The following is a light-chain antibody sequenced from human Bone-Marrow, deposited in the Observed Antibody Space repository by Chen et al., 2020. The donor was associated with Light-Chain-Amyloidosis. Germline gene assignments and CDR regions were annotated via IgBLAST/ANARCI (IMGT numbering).Light chain of an antibody. Sequence: QSALTQPASVSGSPGQSITISCTGTSSDVGGGNHVSWYQQHPDKAPKLMIYEVTNRPSWVPDRFSGSKSDNTAYLTISGLQTEDEADYFCSSYTITNTLVFGGGTRVTVL. CDR2: EVT. CDR1: SSDVGGGNH. CDR3: SSYTITNTLV. V-gene: IGLV2-14*01. J-gene: IGLJ1*01.